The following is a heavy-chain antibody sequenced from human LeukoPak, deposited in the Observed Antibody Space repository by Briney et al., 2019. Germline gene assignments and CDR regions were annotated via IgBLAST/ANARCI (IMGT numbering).Heavy chain of an antibody. D-gene: IGHD2-15*01. CDR3: AKDATVYCSGGSCYPNWYFDL. J-gene: IGHJ2*01. V-gene: IGHV3-23*01. CDR2: ISGSGGST. Sequence: GGSLRLSCAASGFTFSSYAMSWVRQAPGKGLEWVSAISGSGGSTYYADSVKGRFTISRDNSKNTLYLQMNSLRAEDTAVYYCAKDATVYCSGGSCYPNWYFDLWGRGTLVTVSS. CDR1: GFTFSSYA.